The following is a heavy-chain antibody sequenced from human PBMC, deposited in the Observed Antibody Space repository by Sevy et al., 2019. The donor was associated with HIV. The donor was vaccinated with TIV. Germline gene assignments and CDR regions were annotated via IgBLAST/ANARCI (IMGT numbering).Heavy chain of an antibody. V-gene: IGHV3-13*01. CDR1: GFTFSSYD. CDR3: ARAGGVTTSGYYYYYCMDV. D-gene: IGHD4-17*01. Sequence: GGSLRLSCAASGFTFSSYDMHWVRQATGKGLEWVSAIGTAGDTYYPGSVKGRFTISRENAKNSLYLQMNSLRAGDTAVYYCARAGGVTTSGYYYYYCMDVWGQGTTVTVSS. J-gene: IGHJ6*02. CDR2: IGTAGDT.